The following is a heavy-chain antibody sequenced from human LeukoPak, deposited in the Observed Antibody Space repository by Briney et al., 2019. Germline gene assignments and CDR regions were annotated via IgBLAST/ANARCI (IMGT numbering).Heavy chain of an antibody. D-gene: IGHD4-17*01. CDR2: ISSSGSTI. J-gene: IGHJ5*02. Sequence: GGSLRLSCAASGFTFSSYEMNWVRQAPGKGLEWVSYISSSGSTIYYADSVKGRFTISRDNAKNSLYLQMNSLRAEDTAVYYCARDSSYGDYVGWFDPWGQGTLVTVSS. V-gene: IGHV3-48*03. CDR1: GFTFSSYE. CDR3: ARDSSYGDYVGWFDP.